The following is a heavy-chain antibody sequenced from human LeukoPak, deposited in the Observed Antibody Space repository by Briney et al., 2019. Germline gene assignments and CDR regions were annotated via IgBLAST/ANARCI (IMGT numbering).Heavy chain of an antibody. CDR3: VRHRPYFDF. Sequence: GESLKISCKVSEYTFRDYWIGWVRQTPGKGLEWMGTIYPGDSETKYSPSLQGQVTISVDKSINAAYLQWTSLKASDTAIYYCVRHRPYFDFWGQGTLVTVSS. V-gene: IGHV5-51*01. J-gene: IGHJ4*02. CDR1: EYTFRDYW. CDR2: IYPGDSET.